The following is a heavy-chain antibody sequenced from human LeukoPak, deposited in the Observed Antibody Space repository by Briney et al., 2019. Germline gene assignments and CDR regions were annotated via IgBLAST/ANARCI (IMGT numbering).Heavy chain of an antibody. CDR1: GFTFSSYS. J-gene: IGHJ4*02. V-gene: IGHV3-21*01. CDR3: ARDLTIAAAGYDY. D-gene: IGHD6-13*01. Sequence: PGGSLRLSCAASGFTFSSYSMNWVRQAPGKGLEWVSSINSSSSYIYYADSVKGRFTISRDNAKNSLYLQMNSLRAEDTAVYYCARDLTIAAAGYDYWGQGTLVTVSS. CDR2: INSSSSYI.